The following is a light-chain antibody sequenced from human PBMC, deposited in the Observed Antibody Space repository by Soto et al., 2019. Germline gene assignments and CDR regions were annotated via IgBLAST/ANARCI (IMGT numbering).Light chain of an antibody. V-gene: IGKV3-11*01. Sequence: EIVSTQSPATLSLSPGERATPSCRASQSVGSYLAGYQQKPGQAPRLLIYDASNRATGIPARFSGSGSGTDFTLTISSLEPEDFAVYYCQQRSNWPPTFGQGTRLEIK. CDR1: QSVGSY. J-gene: IGKJ5*01. CDR3: QQRSNWPPT. CDR2: DAS.